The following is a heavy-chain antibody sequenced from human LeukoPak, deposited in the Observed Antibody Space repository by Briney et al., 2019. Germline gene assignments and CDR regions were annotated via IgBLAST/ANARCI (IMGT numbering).Heavy chain of an antibody. CDR2: IYHSGST. V-gene: IGHV4-38-2*02. D-gene: IGHD3-9*01. Sequence: SETLSLTCTVSGGSISSYYWSWIRQPPGKGLEWIGSIYHSGSTYYNPSLKGRVTISVDTSKNQFSLKLSSVTAADTAVYYCARVSAYYDILTGYYQYYFDYWGQGTLVTVSS. J-gene: IGHJ4*02. CDR1: GGSISSYY. CDR3: ARVSAYYDILTGYYQYYFDY.